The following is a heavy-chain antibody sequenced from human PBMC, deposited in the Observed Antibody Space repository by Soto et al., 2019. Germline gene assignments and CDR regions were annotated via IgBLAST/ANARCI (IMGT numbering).Heavy chain of an antibody. Sequence: VKLSCKASVYTFTSYYMHWVRHAPVQGLEWMGIINPSGGSTSYAQKFQGRVTMTRDTSTSTVYMELSSLRSEDTAVYYCARDCSSTSCYPSYGMDVWGQGNTVTVSS. CDR2: INPSGGST. V-gene: IGHV1-46*01. CDR1: VYTFTSYY. D-gene: IGHD2-2*01. J-gene: IGHJ6*02. CDR3: ARDCSSTSCYPSYGMDV.